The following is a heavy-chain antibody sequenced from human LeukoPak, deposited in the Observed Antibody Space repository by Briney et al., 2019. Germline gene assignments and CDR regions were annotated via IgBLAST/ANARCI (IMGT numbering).Heavy chain of an antibody. Sequence: SETLSLTCAVYGGSFSRYYWSWLRQPPGKGLAWIGEINHSGSTNYNPSLKSRVTISVDTSKNQFSLKLSSVTAADTAVYYCARDTDGYNSFDYWGQGTLVTVSS. V-gene: IGHV4-34*01. CDR2: INHSGST. D-gene: IGHD5-24*01. CDR3: ARDTDGYNSFDY. CDR1: GGSFSRYY. J-gene: IGHJ4*02.